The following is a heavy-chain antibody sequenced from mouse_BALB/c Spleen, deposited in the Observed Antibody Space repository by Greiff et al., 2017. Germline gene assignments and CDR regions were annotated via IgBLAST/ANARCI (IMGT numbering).Heavy chain of an antibody. J-gene: IGHJ2*01. D-gene: IGHD2-14*01. V-gene: IGHV5-6-4*01. CDR2: ISSGGSYT. CDR3: TREGVRQGVFDY. Sequence: EVMLVESGGGLVKPGGSLKLSCAASGFTFSSYTMSWVRQTPEKRLEWVATISSGGSYTYYPDSVKGRITISRDNAKNTLYLQMSSLKSEDTAMYYCTREGVRQGVFDYWGQGTTLTVSS. CDR1: GFTFSSYT.